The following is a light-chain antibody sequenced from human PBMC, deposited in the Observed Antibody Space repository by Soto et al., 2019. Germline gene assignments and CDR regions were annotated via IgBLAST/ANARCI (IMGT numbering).Light chain of an antibody. CDR2: EVS. CDR3: CSYAVRGV. V-gene: IGLV2-23*02. CDR1: SSDVGRYNL. J-gene: IGLJ3*02. Sequence: QSALTQPASVSGSPGQSITISCTGTSSDVGRYNLVSWYQQHPGKAPKLMIYEVSKLPAGVSNRFSGSKSGNTASLTISGLQAEDEADYYCCSYAVRGVFGGGTKVTVL.